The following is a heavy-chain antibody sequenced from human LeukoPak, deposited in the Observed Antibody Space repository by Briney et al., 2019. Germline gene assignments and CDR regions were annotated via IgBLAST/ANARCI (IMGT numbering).Heavy chain of an antibody. CDR2: IYYSGST. D-gene: IGHD3-22*01. CDR3: ARGHSSGYWGVDY. CDR1: GGSVSSGSYY. V-gene: IGHV4-61*01. Sequence: KPSETLSLTCTVSGGSVSSGSYYWSWIRQPPGKGLAWIGYIYYSGSTNYNPSLKSRVTISVDTSKNQFYLKLSSVTAADTAVYYCARGHSSGYWGVDYWGQGTLVTVSS. J-gene: IGHJ4*02.